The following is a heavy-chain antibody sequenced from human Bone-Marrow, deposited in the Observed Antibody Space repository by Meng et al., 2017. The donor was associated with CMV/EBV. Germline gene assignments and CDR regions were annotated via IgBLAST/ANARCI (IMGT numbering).Heavy chain of an antibody. CDR3: ATAAGTSYYYYGMDV. D-gene: IGHD6-13*01. CDR2: IIPVFGTA. CDR1: GGTFSRYS. J-gene: IGHJ6*02. Sequence: SVKVSCKASGGTFSRYSISWVRQAPGQGLEWMGGIIPVFGTANYAQKFQGRLTISTDESTSTAHMELSSLRSEDTDMYECATAAGTSYYYYGMDVWGQGTTVTVSS. V-gene: IGHV1-69*05.